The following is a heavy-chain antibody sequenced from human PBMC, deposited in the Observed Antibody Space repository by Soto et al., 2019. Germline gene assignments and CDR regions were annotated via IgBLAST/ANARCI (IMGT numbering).Heavy chain of an antibody. CDR1: GYTFTSYA. V-gene: IGHV1-3*01. D-gene: IGHD3-10*01. CDR2: INAGNGNT. Sequence: ASVKVSCKASGYTFTSYAMHWVRQAPGQRLEWMGWINAGNGNTKYSQRFQGRVTITRDTSASTAYMELSSLRSEDTAVYYCARDSYGSANYGMDVWGQGTTVTVS. CDR3: ARDSYGSANYGMDV. J-gene: IGHJ6*02.